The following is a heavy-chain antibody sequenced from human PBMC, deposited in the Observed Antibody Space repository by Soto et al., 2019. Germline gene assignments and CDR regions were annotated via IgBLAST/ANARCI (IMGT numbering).Heavy chain of an antibody. J-gene: IGHJ4*02. Sequence: PSETLSLTCAVSGGSISSSSYYWGWIRQPPGKGLEWIGSIYYSGSTYYNPSLKSRVTISVDTSKNQFSLKLSSVTAADTAVYYCARRERAAGTDWCSDFCGQGILVTVSS. V-gene: IGHV4-39*01. CDR3: ARRERAAGTDWCSDF. CDR2: IYYSGST. D-gene: IGHD6-13*01. CDR1: GGSISSSSYY.